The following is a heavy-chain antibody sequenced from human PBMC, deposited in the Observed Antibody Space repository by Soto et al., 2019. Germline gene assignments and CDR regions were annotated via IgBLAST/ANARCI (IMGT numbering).Heavy chain of an antibody. J-gene: IGHJ4*02. CDR3: ARGLLDSYGFYYFDY. V-gene: IGHV1-69*13. CDR2: IIPIFGTA. D-gene: IGHD5-18*01. Sequence: SVKVSCKASGGTFSSYAISCVRQAPGQGLEWMGGIIPIFGTANYAQKFQGRVTITADESTSTAYMELSSLRSEDTAVYYCARGLLDSYGFYYFDYWAREPWSPSPQ. CDR1: GGTFSSYA.